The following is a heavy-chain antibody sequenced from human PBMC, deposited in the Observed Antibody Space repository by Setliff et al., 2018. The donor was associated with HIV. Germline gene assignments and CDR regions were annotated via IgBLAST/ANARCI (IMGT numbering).Heavy chain of an antibody. CDR1: GDSISGYY. V-gene: IGHV4-4*07. J-gene: IGHJ4*02. CDR2: MHTSGNT. CDR3: ARDQKGYSYGYFDS. Sequence: SETLSLTCTSSGDSISGYYWSWIRQPAGKGLEWIGRMHTSGNTNYNPSLKSRVTMSVDTSKNQFPLRLSSVTAADTAVYYCARDQKGYSYGYFDSWGQGTLVTVSS. D-gene: IGHD5-18*01.